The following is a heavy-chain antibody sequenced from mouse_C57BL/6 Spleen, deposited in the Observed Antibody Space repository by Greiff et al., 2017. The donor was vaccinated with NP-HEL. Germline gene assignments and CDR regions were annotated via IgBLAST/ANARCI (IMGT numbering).Heavy chain of an antibody. CDR2: IDPEDGET. J-gene: IGHJ1*03. V-gene: IGHV14-2*01. D-gene: IGHD1-1*01. CDR3: SRSYYGSSSGYFDV. CDR1: GFNIKDYY. Sequence: EVQLQQPGAELVKPGASVKLSCTASGFNIKDYYMHWVKQRTEQGLEWIGRIDPEDGETKYAPKFKGKATITADTSSNTAYLQLSSLTSDDTAVYYCSRSYYGSSSGYFDVWGTGTTVTVAS.